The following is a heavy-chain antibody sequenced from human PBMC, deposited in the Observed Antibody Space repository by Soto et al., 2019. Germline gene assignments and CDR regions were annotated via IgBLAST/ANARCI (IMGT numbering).Heavy chain of an antibody. D-gene: IGHD2-21*02. V-gene: IGHV4-39*01. Sequence: SETLSLTCIVSGESISSSSYYWGWIRQPPGKGLEWSGSIYYSGRTYYNPSFKSRVTISIDTSKNQFSLKLSSVTATDTAVYYCARQRTTVVTQAYFDHWGQGALVTVSS. CDR3: ARQRTTVVTQAYFDH. CDR2: IYYSGRT. J-gene: IGHJ4*02. CDR1: GESISSSSYY.